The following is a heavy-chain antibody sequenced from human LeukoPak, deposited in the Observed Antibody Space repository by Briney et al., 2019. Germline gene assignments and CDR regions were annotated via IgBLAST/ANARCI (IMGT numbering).Heavy chain of an antibody. V-gene: IGHV3-48*03. CDR1: GFTFSSYE. D-gene: IGHD3-10*01. CDR2: ISSSGGTI. CDR3: ARDTYSGSDY. Sequence: GGSLRLSCAASGFTFSSYEMNWVRQAPGKGLEWVSYISSSGGTIYYADSVKGRFTISRDNAKNSLYLQMNSLRAEDTAVYYCARDTYSGSDYWGQGTLVTVSS. J-gene: IGHJ4*02.